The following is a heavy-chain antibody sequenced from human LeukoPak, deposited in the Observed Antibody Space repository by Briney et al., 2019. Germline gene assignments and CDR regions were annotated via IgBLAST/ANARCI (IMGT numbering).Heavy chain of an antibody. J-gene: IGHJ6*04. CDR2: IHSSEGT. Sequence: SETLSLTCTVSGGSLIGYYWGWIRQPPGKGLECIGYIHSSEGTAHNASLKSRLTILLDTSKNQFSLSLSSVTAADTAVYYCARHVYGEGMVVWGKGTTVTVSS. CDR3: ARHVYGEGMVV. V-gene: IGHV4-59*08. D-gene: IGHD4-17*01. CDR1: GGSLIGYY.